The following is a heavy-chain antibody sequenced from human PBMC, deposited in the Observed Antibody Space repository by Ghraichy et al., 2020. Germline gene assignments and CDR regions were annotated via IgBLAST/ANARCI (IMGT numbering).Heavy chain of an antibody. D-gene: IGHD4-11*01. J-gene: IGHJ3*02. Sequence: SETLSLTCTVSGGSISSYYWSWIRQPPRKGLEWIGYIYYRGSTNYNPSLKSRVTISVDTSKNQFSLKLSSVTAADTAVYYCARVGLGGETVPTRGAFDIWGQGTMVTVSS. V-gene: IGHV4-59*01. CDR3: ARVGLGGETVPTRGAFDI. CDR2: IYYRGST. CDR1: GGSISSYY.